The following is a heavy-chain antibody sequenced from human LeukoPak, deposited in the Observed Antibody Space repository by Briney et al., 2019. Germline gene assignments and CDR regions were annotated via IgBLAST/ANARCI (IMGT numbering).Heavy chain of an antibody. CDR1: GGSISSYY. CDR2: IYYSGST. CDR3: ARQRTYSSGWSH. D-gene: IGHD6-19*01. V-gene: IGHV4-59*08. Sequence: SETLSLTCTVSGGSISSYYWSWIRQPPGKGLEWIGYIYYSGSTNYNPSLKSRVTISVDTSKNQFSLKLSSVTAADTAVYYCARQRTYSSGWSHWGQGTLVTVSS. J-gene: IGHJ4*02.